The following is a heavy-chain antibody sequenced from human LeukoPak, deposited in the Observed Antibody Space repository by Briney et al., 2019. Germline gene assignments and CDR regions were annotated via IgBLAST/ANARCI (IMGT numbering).Heavy chain of an antibody. D-gene: IGHD3-16*01. CDR1: GYTFTSYD. Sequence: ASVKVSCKASGYTFTSYDINWVRQATGQGLEWMGWMNPNSGNTGYAQKFQDRVTMTRNTSISTAYMELSSLRSEDTAVYYCARTGIWGCGFDPWGQGTLVTVSP. CDR2: MNPNSGNT. V-gene: IGHV1-8*01. J-gene: IGHJ5*02. CDR3: ARTGIWGCGFDP.